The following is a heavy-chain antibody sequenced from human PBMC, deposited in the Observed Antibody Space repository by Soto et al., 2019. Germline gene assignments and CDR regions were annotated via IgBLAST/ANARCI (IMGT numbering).Heavy chain of an antibody. J-gene: IGHJ4*02. D-gene: IGHD3-22*01. CDR2: IVPIFNRA. Sequence: QVQLVQSGAEVQKPGSSVKVSCKTSGGTFSTYIINWVRQAPGQGLEWMGGIVPIFNRANYAQKFQGRVTITADKSTSTAYMELSSQRSEDTAVYYGAIDRDDDDSSDYSVHSFDYWGQGPLVTVSS. CDR1: GGTFSTYI. CDR3: AIDRDDDDSSDYSVHSFDY. V-gene: IGHV1-69*06.